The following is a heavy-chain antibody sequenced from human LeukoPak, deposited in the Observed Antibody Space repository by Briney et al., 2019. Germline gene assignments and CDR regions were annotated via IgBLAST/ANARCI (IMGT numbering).Heavy chain of an antibody. CDR1: GGSISSYY. J-gene: IGHJ5*02. V-gene: IGHV4-59*01. CDR2: IYYSGST. Sequence: SETLSLTCTVSGGSISSYYWSWIRQPPGKGLEWIGYIYYSGSTNYNPSLKSRVTISVDTSKNQFSLTLSSVTAADTAVYYCARGYDFWSGYWFDPWGQGTLVTVSS. D-gene: IGHD3-3*01. CDR3: ARGYDFWSGYWFDP.